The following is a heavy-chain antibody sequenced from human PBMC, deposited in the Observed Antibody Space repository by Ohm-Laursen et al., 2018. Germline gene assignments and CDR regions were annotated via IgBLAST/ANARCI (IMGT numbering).Heavy chain of an antibody. J-gene: IGHJ4*02. CDR3: AKDENMAIIRGLFDF. Sequence: GSLRLSCTAFGFTVSSNYMSWVRQAPGKGLEWVSVIYSGGSTYYADSVKGRFTISRDNSKNTLYLEVNSLRPEDTAMYYCAKDENMAIIRGLFDFWGQGALVTVSS. CDR1: GFTVSSNY. CDR2: IYSGGST. V-gene: IGHV3-66*01. D-gene: IGHD5-24*01.